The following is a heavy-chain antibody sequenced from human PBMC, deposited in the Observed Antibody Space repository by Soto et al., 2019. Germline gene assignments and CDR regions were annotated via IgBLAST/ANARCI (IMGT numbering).Heavy chain of an antibody. Sequence: EQLQQWGAGLLKPSETLSLTCAVYGGSFSGYYWSWIRQPPGKGLEWIGEINHSGSTNYNPSLKSRVTISVDTSKNQFSLKLSSVTAADTAVYYCARQTGYYYYYMDVWGKGTTVTVSS. V-gene: IGHV4-34*01. J-gene: IGHJ6*03. CDR3: ARQTGYYYYYMDV. CDR1: GGSFSGYY. CDR2: INHSGST.